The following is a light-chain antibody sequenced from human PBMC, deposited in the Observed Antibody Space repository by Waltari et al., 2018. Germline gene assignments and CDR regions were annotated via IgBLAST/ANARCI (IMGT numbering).Light chain of an antibody. CDR2: AAS. V-gene: IGKV1-9*01. CDR1: QGISSY. Sequence: DIQLTQSPSFLSASVGDRVTIPCRASQGISSYFAWYQHKPGKAPKLLIYAASILESGVPSRFSGSGSGTEFTLTISSLQPEDFATYYCQHLNNYPFTFGPGTKVDIK. J-gene: IGKJ3*01. CDR3: QHLNNYPFT.